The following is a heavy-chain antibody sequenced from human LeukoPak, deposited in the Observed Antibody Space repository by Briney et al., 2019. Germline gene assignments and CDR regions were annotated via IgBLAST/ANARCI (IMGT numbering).Heavy chain of an antibody. D-gene: IGHD1-1*01. Sequence: QSGGSLRLSCAASGFAFSVYAMTWVRQAPGKGLEWVSAIVGSGADTNYADSVKGRFTISRDNSKNTLYLHMNGLTSEDTAVYYCAKALAESINWYFDYWGQGALVTVSS. J-gene: IGHJ4*02. CDR2: IVGSGADT. CDR1: GFAFSVYA. CDR3: AKALAESINWYFDY. V-gene: IGHV3-23*01.